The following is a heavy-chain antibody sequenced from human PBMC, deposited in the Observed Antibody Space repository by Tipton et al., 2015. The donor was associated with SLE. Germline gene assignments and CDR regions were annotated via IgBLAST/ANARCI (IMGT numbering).Heavy chain of an antibody. CDR3: ARGKVGSSWYFPFDY. Sequence: TLSLTCVVNGGSFSDNYWSWIRQSPGKGLEWIGEINHSGSTNYNPSLKGRITMSVDTSKSQFSLKLSSVTAADTAVYYCARGKVGSSWYFPFDYWGQGTLVTVSS. J-gene: IGHJ4*02. V-gene: IGHV4-34*01. CDR2: INHSGST. D-gene: IGHD6-13*01. CDR1: GGSFSDNY.